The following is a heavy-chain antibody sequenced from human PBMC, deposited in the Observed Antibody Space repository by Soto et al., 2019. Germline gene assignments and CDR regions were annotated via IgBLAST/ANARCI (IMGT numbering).Heavy chain of an antibody. D-gene: IGHD3-22*01. CDR1: GFTLSSNY. Sequence: AGGALRLSRAASGFTLSSNYMSWVRQAPGEGLEGGSVIYSGGSTYYADSVKGRFTISRDNSKNTLYLQMNSLRAEDTAVYYCARVDYYDSSGYYSPNNYYGMDVWGQGTTVTVSS. CDR2: IYSGGST. J-gene: IGHJ6*02. CDR3: ARVDYYDSSGYYSPNNYYGMDV. V-gene: IGHV3-53*01.